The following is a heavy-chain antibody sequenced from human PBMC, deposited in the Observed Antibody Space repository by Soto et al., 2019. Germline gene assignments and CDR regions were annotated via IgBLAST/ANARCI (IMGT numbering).Heavy chain of an antibody. D-gene: IGHD3-22*01. V-gene: IGHV1-69*13. CDR2: IIPIFGTA. J-gene: IGHJ4*02. CDR3: ARDHYYDSSGYPTRFDY. Sequence: SVKVSCKASGGTFSSYAISWVRQAPGQGLEWMGGIIPIFGTANYAQKFQGRVTITADESTSTAYMELSSLRSEDTAVYYCARDHYYDSSGYPTRFDYWGQGTLVTAPQ. CDR1: GGTFSSYA.